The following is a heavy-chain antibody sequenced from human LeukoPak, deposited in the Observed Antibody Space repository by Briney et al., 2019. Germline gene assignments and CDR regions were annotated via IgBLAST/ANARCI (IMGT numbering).Heavy chain of an antibody. CDR3: ARANRRRYFDWLLLRRKPWGVLDY. CDR1: GGSFSGYY. Sequence: SETLSLTCAVYGGSFSGYYWSWIRQPPGKGLEWIGEINHSGSTNYNPSLKSRVTISVDTSKNQFSLKLSSVTAADTAVYYGARANRRRYFDWLLLRRKPWGVLDYWGQGTRVTVSS. CDR2: INHSGST. V-gene: IGHV4-34*01. D-gene: IGHD3-9*01. J-gene: IGHJ4*02.